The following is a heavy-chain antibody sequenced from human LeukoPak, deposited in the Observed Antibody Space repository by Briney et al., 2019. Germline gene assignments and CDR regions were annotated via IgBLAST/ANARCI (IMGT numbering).Heavy chain of an antibody. D-gene: IGHD6-25*01. Sequence: SETLSLTCTVSGGSISDYSWSWIRQPPGKGLEWIENVYYSGSANHNPSLKSRVTISRDTSKNQFSLKLTSVTTAGTAVYYCARAGGVKTAALDLDYWGQGTLVTVSS. CDR2: VYYSGSA. V-gene: IGHV4-59*01. CDR1: GGSISDYS. CDR3: ARAGGVKTAALDLDY. J-gene: IGHJ4*02.